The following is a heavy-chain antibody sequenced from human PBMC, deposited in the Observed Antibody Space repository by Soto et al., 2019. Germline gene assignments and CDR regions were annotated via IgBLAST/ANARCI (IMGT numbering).Heavy chain of an antibody. CDR2: IYYSGST. Sequence: SETLSLTCRVSGGSISSSSYYWGWIRQPPGKGLEWIGNIYYSGSTYYNPSLKSRVTISVDTSKNQFSLKLSSVTAADTAVYYCMLGSGWKDFDYWGQGTLVTVSS. V-gene: IGHV4-39*01. D-gene: IGHD3-22*01. J-gene: IGHJ4*02. CDR1: GGSISSSSYY. CDR3: MLGSGWKDFDY.